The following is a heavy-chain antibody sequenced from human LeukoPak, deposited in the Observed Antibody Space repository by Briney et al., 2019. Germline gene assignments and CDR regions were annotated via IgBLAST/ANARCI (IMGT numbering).Heavy chain of an antibody. D-gene: IGHD4-17*01. Sequence: SETLSLTCTVSGGPISSSSYYWGWLRQPPGKGLEWIGSIYYSGSTYYNPSLKSRVTISVDTSKNQFSLKLSSVTAADTAVYYCARANGDYSFLSQNWFDPWGQGTLVTVSS. V-gene: IGHV4-39*01. CDR3: ARANGDYSFLSQNWFDP. CDR2: IYYSGST. CDR1: GGPISSSSYY. J-gene: IGHJ5*02.